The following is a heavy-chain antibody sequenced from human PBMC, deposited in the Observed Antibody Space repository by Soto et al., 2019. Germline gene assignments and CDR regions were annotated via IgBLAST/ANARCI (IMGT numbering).Heavy chain of an antibody. V-gene: IGHV1-3*01. CDR3: AREVVFVMSNCFDP. J-gene: IGHJ5*02. D-gene: IGHD2-2*01. CDR2: INVGNGNT. Sequence: QVQLVQSGAEVKEPGASVKVSCRTSGYTFTSYAIHWVRQAPGQRPEWMGWINVGNGNTKYSQSFQDRVTITRDTSASTAYMELSSLRSEDTAVYFCAREVVFVMSNCFDPWGQGTLVTVSS. CDR1: GYTFTSYA.